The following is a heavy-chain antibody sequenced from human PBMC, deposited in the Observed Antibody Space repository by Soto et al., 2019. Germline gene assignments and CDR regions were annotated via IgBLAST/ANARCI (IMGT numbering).Heavy chain of an antibody. J-gene: IGHJ4*02. Sequence: ATMKVSCKASVYTFTSYDINWVRQATGQGLEWMGWMNPNSGNTGYAQKFQGRVTMTRNTSISTAYMELSSLRSEDTAVYYCARRVVYSEGEFDYWGQGTLVNVSS. CDR1: VYTFTSYD. V-gene: IGHV1-8*01. D-gene: IGHD2-8*02. CDR3: ARRVVYSEGEFDY. CDR2: MNPNSGNT.